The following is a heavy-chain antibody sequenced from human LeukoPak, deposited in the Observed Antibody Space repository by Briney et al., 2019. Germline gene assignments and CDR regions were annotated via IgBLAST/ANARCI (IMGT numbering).Heavy chain of an antibody. CDR1: GGTFTNSA. D-gene: IGHD6-13*01. V-gene: IGHV1-69*06. CDR3: ATGGQQLALDYYYYYYGMDV. Sequence: ASVKVSCKAPGGTFTNSAISWVRQAPGQGLEWMGGINPIFRSANYAQKFQGRVTMTEDTSTDTAYMELSSLRSEDTAVYYCATGGQQLALDYYYYYYGMDVWGQGTAVTVSS. CDR2: INPIFRSA. J-gene: IGHJ6*02.